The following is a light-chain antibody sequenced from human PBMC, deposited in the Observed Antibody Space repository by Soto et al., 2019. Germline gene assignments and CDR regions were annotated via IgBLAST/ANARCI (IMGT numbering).Light chain of an antibody. CDR3: QQYGRSPYT. J-gene: IGKJ2*01. CDR1: QSITSNH. V-gene: IGKV3-20*01. CDR2: AVS. Sequence: EIVLTQSPGTLSLSPGERATLSCRASQSITSNHLAWYQQKPGQAPRLLVYAVSGRPNGIPDRFSGSGSGTDFTLTISRLEPEDYALYYCQQYGRSPYTFGQGTQLESK.